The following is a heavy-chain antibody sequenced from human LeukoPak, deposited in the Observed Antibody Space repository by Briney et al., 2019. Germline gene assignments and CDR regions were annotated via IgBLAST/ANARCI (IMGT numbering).Heavy chain of an antibody. CDR3: AKDGMGSSGWYEVSYFDY. D-gene: IGHD6-19*01. V-gene: IGHV3-53*01. Sequence: PGGSLRLSCAASGFTVSSNYMSWVRQAPGKGLEWVSVIYSGGSTYYADSVKGRFTISRDNSKNTLYLQMNSLRAEDTAVYYCAKDGMGSSGWYEVSYFDYWGQGTLVTVSS. CDR1: GFTVSSNY. CDR2: IYSGGST. J-gene: IGHJ4*02.